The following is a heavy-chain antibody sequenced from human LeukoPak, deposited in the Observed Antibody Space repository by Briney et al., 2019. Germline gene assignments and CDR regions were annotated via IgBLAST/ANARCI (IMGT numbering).Heavy chain of an antibody. J-gene: IGHJ4*02. CDR3: ARSGGYYHTLDY. D-gene: IGHD3-22*01. CDR1: GGTFSSYA. Sequence: SAKVSCKASGGTFSSYAISWVRQAPGQGLEWMGGIIPIFGTANYAQKFQGRVTITADKSTSTAYMELSSLRSEDTAVYYCARSGGYYHTLDYWGQGTLVTVSS. CDR2: IIPIFGTA. V-gene: IGHV1-69*06.